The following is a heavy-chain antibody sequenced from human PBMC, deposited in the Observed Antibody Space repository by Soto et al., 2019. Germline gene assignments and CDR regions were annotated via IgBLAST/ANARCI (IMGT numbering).Heavy chain of an antibody. CDR3: ARTLPRDQLYYYFYMDV. CDR1: GFTFSSYN. CDR2: ISRGSTSI. Sequence: EVQLVESGGGLVKSGGSLRLSCAVSGFTFSSYNMNWVRQAPGKGLEWVSCISRGSTSIYYADSVRGRFTISRDNAKNSLYLQMDRLRAEDTAVYYCARTLPRDQLYYYFYMDVWGKGTTVTVSS. D-gene: IGHD2-2*01. J-gene: IGHJ6*03. V-gene: IGHV3-21*01.